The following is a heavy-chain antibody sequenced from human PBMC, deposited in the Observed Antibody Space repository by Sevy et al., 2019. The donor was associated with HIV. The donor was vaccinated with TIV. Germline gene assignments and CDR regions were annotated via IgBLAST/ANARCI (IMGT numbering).Heavy chain of an antibody. CDR3: AGENAWGRGYA. J-gene: IGHJ5*02. CDR2: IYYTGHI. V-gene: IGHV4-59*08. CDR1: GGSITSLY. D-gene: IGHD6-25*01. Sequence: ETLSLTCTVSGGSITSLYLNWIRQPPGKRLEWIANIYYTGHINYNPSLKSRVTLSLDTSKNQFSLRLSSVTAADTAMYYCAGENAWGRGYAWGQGTLVTVSS.